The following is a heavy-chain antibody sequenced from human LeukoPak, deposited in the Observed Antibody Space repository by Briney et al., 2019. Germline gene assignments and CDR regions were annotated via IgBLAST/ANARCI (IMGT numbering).Heavy chain of an antibody. V-gene: IGHV4-39*01. CDR2: IYYSGNT. D-gene: IGHD4-17*01. Sequence: SETLSLTCTVSGGSINRSYYYWGWIRQPPWKGLEWIGSIYYSGNTYYNPSLKSRVTISVDTSKNQFSLKLSSVTAADTAVYYCARLMTTVTSEYWGQGTLVTVSS. CDR1: GGSINRSYYY. CDR3: ARLMTTVTSEY. J-gene: IGHJ4*02.